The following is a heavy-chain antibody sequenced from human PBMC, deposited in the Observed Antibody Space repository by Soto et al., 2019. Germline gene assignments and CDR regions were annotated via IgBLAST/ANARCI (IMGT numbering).Heavy chain of an antibody. CDR3: VKGPLGINSWNNPYNWFAL. V-gene: IGHV3-64D*06. J-gene: IGHJ5*02. Sequence: PGGSLRLSCSASGFTFSSYAMHWVRQAPGKGLEYVSAISSNGGSTYYADSVKGRFTISRDNSKNTLYLQMSSLRAEDTAVYYCVKGPLGINSWNNPYNWFALSGQGTLVPGSS. CDR2: ISSNGGST. D-gene: IGHD1-1*01. CDR1: GFTFSSYA.